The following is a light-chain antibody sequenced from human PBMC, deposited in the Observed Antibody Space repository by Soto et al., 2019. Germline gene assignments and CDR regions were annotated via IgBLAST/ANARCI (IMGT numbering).Light chain of an antibody. CDR1: QSITTY. CDR2: AAS. CDR3: QQSYSTPRT. Sequence: DIQMTQYPSSLSASVGDRVTITCRASQSITTYLNWYRQKPGKAPKLLIYAASSLQSGVPSRFSGSGSGTDFTLTISSLQPEDFATYYCQQSYSTPRTFGHGTK. V-gene: IGKV1-39*01. J-gene: IGKJ1*01.